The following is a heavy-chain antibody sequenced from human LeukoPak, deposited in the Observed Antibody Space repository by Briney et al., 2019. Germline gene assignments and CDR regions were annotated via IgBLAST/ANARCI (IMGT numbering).Heavy chain of an antibody. Sequence: SETLSLTCTVSGSSISSSSYYWGWIRQPPGKGLEWIGSIYYSGSTYYNPSLKSRVTISVDTSKNQFSLKLSSVTAADTAVYYCARTVVNYFDYWGQGTLVTVSS. CDR2: IYYSGST. CDR3: ARTVVNYFDY. CDR1: GSSISSSSYY. J-gene: IGHJ4*02. V-gene: IGHV4-39*01.